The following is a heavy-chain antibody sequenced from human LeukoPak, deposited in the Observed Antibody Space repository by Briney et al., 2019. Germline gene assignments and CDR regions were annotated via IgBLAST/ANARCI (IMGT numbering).Heavy chain of an antibody. V-gene: IGHV4-34*01. D-gene: IGHD6-19*01. CDR2: INHSGST. J-gene: IGHJ4*02. CDR1: GGSFSGYY. CDR3: ALRGPLDIAVAGPGFDY. Sequence: PSETLSLTCAVYGGSFSGYYWSWIRQPPGKGLEWIGEINHSGSTNYNPSLKSRVTISVDTPKNQFSLKLSSVTAADTAVYYCALRGPLDIAVAGPGFDYWGQGTLVTVSS.